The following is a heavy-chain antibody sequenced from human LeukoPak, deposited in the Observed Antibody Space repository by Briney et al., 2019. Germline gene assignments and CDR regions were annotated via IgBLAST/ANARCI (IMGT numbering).Heavy chain of an antibody. CDR1: GFTFSSYD. D-gene: IGHD1-26*01. V-gene: IGHV3-13*01. Sequence: GGSLRLSCAASGFTFSSYDMHWVRQATGKGLEWVSAIGTAGDTYYPGSVKGRFTISRENAKNSLYLQMNSLRAGDTAVYYCARATRDVSMDVWGQGTTVTVSS. CDR3: ARATRDVSMDV. CDR2: IGTAGDT. J-gene: IGHJ6*02.